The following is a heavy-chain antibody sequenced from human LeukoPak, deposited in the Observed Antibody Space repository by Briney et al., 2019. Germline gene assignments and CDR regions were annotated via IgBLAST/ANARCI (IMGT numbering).Heavy chain of an antibody. CDR3: ARGEWVVTYRPSYDVFDI. D-gene: IGHD4-23*01. CDR2: INPISGDT. V-gene: IGHV1-2*02. Sequence: GASVKVSCKASGYTFIDSFMHWVRQAPGQGPEWLGWINPISGDTNYAQKFQGRLTLTRDTSISTAYMELRSLRSGDTAVYYCARGEWVVTYRPSYDVFDIWGQGTMVPVSS. J-gene: IGHJ3*02. CDR1: GYTFIDSF.